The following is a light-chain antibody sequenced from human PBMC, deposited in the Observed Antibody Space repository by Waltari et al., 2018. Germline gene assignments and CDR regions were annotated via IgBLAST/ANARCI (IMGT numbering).Light chain of an antibody. CDR2: GAS. J-gene: IGKJ2*01. CDR3: HQYNDGPPFN. Sequence: EVVLTQSPGTLSLSPGERATLPCRASQSVSSGYLDWYQQKPAQAPRLLIYGASSRATGIPDRFSGSGSGTEFTLTITSLQSEDFAVYYCHQYNDGPPFNFGQGTKLEIK. CDR1: QSVSSGY. V-gene: IGKV3-20*01.